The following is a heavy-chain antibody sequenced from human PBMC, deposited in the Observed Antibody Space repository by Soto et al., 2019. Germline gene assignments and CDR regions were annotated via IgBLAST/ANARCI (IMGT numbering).Heavy chain of an antibody. CDR1: GFTFSSYS. D-gene: IGHD3-3*01. CDR3: ARIPSGGYYLDY. J-gene: IGHJ4*02. Sequence: EVQLVESGGGLVKPGGSLRLSCAASGFTFSSYSMNWVRQAPGKGLEWVSSISSSSSYIYYADSVKGQFTISRDNAKNALYLQMNSLRAEDTAVYYCARIPSGGYYLDYWGQGTLVTVSS. V-gene: IGHV3-21*01. CDR2: ISSSSSYI.